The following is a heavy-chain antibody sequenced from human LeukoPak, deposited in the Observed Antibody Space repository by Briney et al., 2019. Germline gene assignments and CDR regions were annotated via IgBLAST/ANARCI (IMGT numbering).Heavy chain of an antibody. CDR1: RFTFSSYA. V-gene: IGHV3-23*01. CDR3: AKDQSDYGDLHDY. CDR2: ISGSGGST. D-gene: IGHD4-17*01. J-gene: IGHJ4*02. Sequence: GGSLRLSCAASRFTFSSYAMSWVRQAPAKGLEWVSAISGSGGSTYYADSVKGRFTISRDNSKNTLYLQMNSLRAEDTAVYYCAKDQSDYGDLHDYWGQGTLVTVSS.